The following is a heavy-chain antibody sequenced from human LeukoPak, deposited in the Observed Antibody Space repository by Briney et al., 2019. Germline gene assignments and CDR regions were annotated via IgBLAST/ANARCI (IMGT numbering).Heavy chain of an antibody. CDR2: IGPTGSDR. CDR3: ATETNGRHYDY. V-gene: IGHV3-21*06. J-gene: IGHJ4*02. D-gene: IGHD1-14*01. CDR1: GLTFSTSG. Sequence: GGSLRLSCTASGLTFSTSGFNWVRQAPGKGLEWVASIGPTGSDRYHADSIKGRFTIYRDNANNFLYLQMNSLRAEDTAVYYCATETNGRHYDYWGQGTLLTVSS.